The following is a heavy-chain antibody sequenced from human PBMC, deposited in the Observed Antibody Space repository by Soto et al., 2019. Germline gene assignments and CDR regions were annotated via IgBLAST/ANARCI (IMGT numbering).Heavy chain of an antibody. V-gene: IGHV1-18*01. CDR1: GYTFTSYG. Sequence: QVQLVQSGAEVKKPGASVKVSCKASGYTFTSYGINWARQSPGQGLEWMGWISAYNGNTHYAQKPQGRVTMTTDTSTSTAYMELRSRGSDDTAVYYCARVERGYDFAYWGQGTLVTVSS. CDR3: ARVERGYDFAY. CDR2: ISAYNGNT. J-gene: IGHJ4*02. D-gene: IGHD5-12*01.